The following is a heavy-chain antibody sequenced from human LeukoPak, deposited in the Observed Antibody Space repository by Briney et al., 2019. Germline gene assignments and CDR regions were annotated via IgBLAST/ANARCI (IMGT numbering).Heavy chain of an antibody. V-gene: IGHV4-31*03. Sequence: PSETLSLTCTVSGGSISSGGYYWSWIRQHPGKGLEWIGYIYYSGSTYYNPSLKSRVTISVDTSKNQFSLKLSSVTAADTAVYYCARGLLRRQAPQRYCSGGSCYSVCAFDIWGLGTMVTVSS. CDR1: GGSISSGGYY. D-gene: IGHD2-15*01. CDR2: IYYSGST. J-gene: IGHJ3*02. CDR3: ARGLLRRQAPQRYCSGGSCYSVCAFDI.